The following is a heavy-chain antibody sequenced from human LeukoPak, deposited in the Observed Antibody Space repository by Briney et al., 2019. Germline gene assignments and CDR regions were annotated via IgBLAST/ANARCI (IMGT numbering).Heavy chain of an antibody. Sequence: SETLSLTCTVSGGSISSYYWSWIRQPPGKGLEWIGYIYYSGSTNYDPSLKSRVTISVDTSKNQFSLKLSSVTAADTAMYYCARHDIAAALVIDYWGQGTLVTVSS. J-gene: IGHJ4*02. V-gene: IGHV4-59*08. CDR3: ARHDIAAALVIDY. CDR1: GGSISSYY. D-gene: IGHD6-13*01. CDR2: IYYSGST.